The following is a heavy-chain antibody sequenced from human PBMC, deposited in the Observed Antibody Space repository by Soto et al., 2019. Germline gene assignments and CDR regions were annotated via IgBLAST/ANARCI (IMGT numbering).Heavy chain of an antibody. CDR3: ARDPRTNYYYYYMDV. V-gene: IGHV3-66*01. J-gene: IGHJ6*03. Sequence: EVQLVESGGGLVQPGGSLRLSCAASGFTVSSNYMSWVRQAPGKGLEWVSVIYSGGSTYYADSVKGRFTISRDNSKNTLYLQMNSLRAEDTAVYYCARDPRTNYYYYYMDVWGKGTTVTVSS. CDR2: IYSGGST. CDR1: GFTVSSNY. D-gene: IGHD2-2*01.